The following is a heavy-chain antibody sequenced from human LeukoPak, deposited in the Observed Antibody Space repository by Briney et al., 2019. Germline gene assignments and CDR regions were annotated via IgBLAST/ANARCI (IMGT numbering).Heavy chain of an antibody. Sequence: GGSLRLSCVASGFTFSSSWMHWVRQAPGKGLVGVSRINSDGSSTTYADSVKGRFTVSRGSARNTLYLQMNSLRVEDTAVYYCARRRRVQAIFTWGQRTLGTVSS. J-gene: IGHJ5*02. V-gene: IGHV3-74*03. D-gene: IGHD5-18*01. CDR1: GFTFSSSW. CDR3: ARRRRVQAIFT. CDR2: INSDGSST.